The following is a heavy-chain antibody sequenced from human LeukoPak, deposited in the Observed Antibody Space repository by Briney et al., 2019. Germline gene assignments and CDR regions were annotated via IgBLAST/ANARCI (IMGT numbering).Heavy chain of an antibody. J-gene: IGHJ4*02. V-gene: IGHV3-43*02. CDR2: ISGDGGST. Sequence: GGSLRLSCAASGFTFDDYAMHWVRQAPGKGLEWVSLISGDGGSTYYADSVKGRFTISRDNSKNSLYLQMNSLRTEDTALYYCAKECGGSYSPAFCGVHYWGQGTLVTVSS. CDR3: AKECGGSYSPAFCGVHY. D-gene: IGHD1-26*01. CDR1: GFTFDDYA.